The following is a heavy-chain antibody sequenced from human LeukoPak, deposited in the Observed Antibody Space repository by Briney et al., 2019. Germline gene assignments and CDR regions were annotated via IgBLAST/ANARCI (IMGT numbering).Heavy chain of an antibody. CDR3: ARDSGWKKPSRYFDL. J-gene: IGHJ2*01. CDR1: GFTFSTYA. Sequence: PGGSLRLSCAASGFTFSTYAMHWVRQAPGKGLEWVAVIWYDGSNKYYADSVKGRFTISRDNSKNTLYLQMNSLRAEDTAVYYCARDSGWKKPSRYFDLWGRGTLVTVSS. D-gene: IGHD1-1*01. V-gene: IGHV3-33*01. CDR2: IWYDGSNK.